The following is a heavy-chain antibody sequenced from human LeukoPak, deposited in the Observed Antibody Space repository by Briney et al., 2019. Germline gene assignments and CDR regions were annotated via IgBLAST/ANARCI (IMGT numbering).Heavy chain of an antibody. CDR2: IKQDGSEK. CDR1: GFTFSSYW. J-gene: IGHJ6*02. CDR3: AKDRQQQLAYYYYYYGMDV. V-gene: IGHV3-7*01. Sequence: GGSLRLSCAASGFTFSSYWMSWVRQAPEKGLEWVANIKQDGSEKYYVDSVKGRFTISRDNAKNSLYLQMNSLRAEDTAMYYCAKDRQQQLAYYYYYYGMDVWGQGTTVTVSS. D-gene: IGHD6-13*01.